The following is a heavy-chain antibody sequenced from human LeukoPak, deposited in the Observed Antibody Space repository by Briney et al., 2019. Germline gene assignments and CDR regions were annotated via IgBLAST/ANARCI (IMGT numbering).Heavy chain of an antibody. CDR2: IIPIFGTA. V-gene: IGHV1-69*05. CDR1: GYTFTSYG. D-gene: IGHD3-22*01. CDR3: AATNYYDSSGLPGY. Sequence: SVKVSCKASGYTFTSYGISWVRQAPGQGLEWMGGIIPIFGTANYAQKFQGRVTMTRDTSISTAYMELSRLRSDDTAVYYCAATNYYDSSGLPGYWGQGTLVTVSS. J-gene: IGHJ4*02.